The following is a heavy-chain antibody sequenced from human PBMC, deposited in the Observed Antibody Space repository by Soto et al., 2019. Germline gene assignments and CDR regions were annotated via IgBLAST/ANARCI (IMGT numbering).Heavy chain of an antibody. CDR2: ITPMIGTT. CDR3: ARDVSVMTSVFGF. D-gene: IGHD3-10*01. CDR1: GGTFYTYA. J-gene: IGHJ4*02. Sequence: QVHLVQSGAEVKRPGSSVRVSCRASGGTFYTYAFTWVRQAPGQGLEWIGGITPMIGTTQYAQKFHGRVNCSEDEAASTAYIELSNLRSDATAVYYCARDVSVMTSVFGFWGQGTLITVSS. V-gene: IGHV1-69*01.